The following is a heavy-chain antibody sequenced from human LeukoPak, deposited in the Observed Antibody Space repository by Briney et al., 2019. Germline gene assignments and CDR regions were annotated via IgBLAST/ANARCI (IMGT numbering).Heavy chain of an antibody. CDR3: ARYCTSTTCILRGFDY. Sequence: SETLSLTCSVSGYSFTSGHYWGWIRPPPGKGLEWIANIYHTGSAHYNPSLKSRVTISVDTSTNQFSLKLSSVTAADTAVYYCARYCTSTTCILRGFDYWGQGTLVTVSS. J-gene: IGHJ4*02. CDR2: IYHTGSA. V-gene: IGHV4-38-2*01. CDR1: GYSFTSGHY. D-gene: IGHD2-2*01.